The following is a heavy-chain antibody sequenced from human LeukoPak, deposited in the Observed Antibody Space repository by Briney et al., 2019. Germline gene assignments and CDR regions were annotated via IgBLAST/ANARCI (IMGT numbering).Heavy chain of an antibody. CDR3: AKDLRWLQYFDY. CDR1: GFTFSSYG. D-gene: IGHD5-24*01. CDR2: ISYDGSNK. J-gene: IGHJ4*02. V-gene: IGHV3-30*18. Sequence: GRSLRLSCAASGFTFSSYGMHWVRQAPGKGLEWVAVISYDGSNKYYVDSVKGRFTISRDNSKNTLYLQMNSLRAEDTAVYYCAKDLRWLQYFDYWGQGTLVTVSS.